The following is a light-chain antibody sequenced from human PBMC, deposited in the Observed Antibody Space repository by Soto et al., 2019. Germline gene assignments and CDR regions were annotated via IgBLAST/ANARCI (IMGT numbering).Light chain of an antibody. CDR2: GAS. Sequence: IVMTQSPATLSVSPGDRVTLSCRASQSVSSDLAWYQQRPGQAPRLLIYGASTRATGIPARFSGRGSGTDFTLTINNLEPEDFAVYYCQVRTNWSIAFGRGTRLEIK. V-gene: IGKV3-15*01. J-gene: IGKJ5*01. CDR3: QVRTNWSIA. CDR1: QSVSSD.